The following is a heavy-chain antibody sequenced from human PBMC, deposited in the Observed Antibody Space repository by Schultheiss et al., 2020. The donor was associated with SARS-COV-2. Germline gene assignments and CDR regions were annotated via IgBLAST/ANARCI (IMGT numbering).Heavy chain of an antibody. V-gene: IGHV4-4*07. J-gene: IGHJ6*03. Sequence: SETLSLTCTVSGGSISSYYWSWIRQPAGKGLEWIGRIYTSGSTNYNPSLKSRVTMSVDTSKNQFSLKLSSVTAADTAVYYCAREVKRGRYYHYYMDVWGKGTTVTVSS. D-gene: IGHD2-21*01. CDR1: GGSISSYY. CDR3: AREVKRGRYYHYYMDV. CDR2: IYTSGST.